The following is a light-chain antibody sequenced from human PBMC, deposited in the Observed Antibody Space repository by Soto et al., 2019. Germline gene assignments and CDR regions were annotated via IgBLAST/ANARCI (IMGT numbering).Light chain of an antibody. Sequence: DIQMTQSPSTLSASVGDRVTITCRASQSISSWLAWYQQKPGKAPKLLIYKASSLESGGPSRFSGSGSWTEFTLTISSLQPDDFATYYCQQYNSYSRWTFGQGTKVEIK. CDR3: QQYNSYSRWT. CDR1: QSISSW. V-gene: IGKV1-5*03. J-gene: IGKJ1*01. CDR2: KAS.